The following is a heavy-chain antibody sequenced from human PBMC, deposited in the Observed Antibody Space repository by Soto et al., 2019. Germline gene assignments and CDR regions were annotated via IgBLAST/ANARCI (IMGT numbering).Heavy chain of an antibody. J-gene: IGHJ4*02. V-gene: IGHV1-58*01. CDR2: IVVGSGNT. Sequence: SVKVSCKASGFTFTSSAVQWVREARGQRLEWIGWIVVGSGNTNYAQKFQERVTITRDMSTSTAYMELSSLRSEDTAVYYCAAGPSGYYQYYFDYWGQGTLVTVSS. CDR1: GFTFTSSA. D-gene: IGHD3-22*01. CDR3: AAGPSGYYQYYFDY.